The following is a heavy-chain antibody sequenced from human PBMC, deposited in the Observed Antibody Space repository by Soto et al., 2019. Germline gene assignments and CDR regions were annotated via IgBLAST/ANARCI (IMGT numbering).Heavy chain of an antibody. J-gene: IGHJ6*02. CDR1: GFTFSSYG. CDR2: IWYDGNNK. Sequence: QVQLVESGGGVVQPGRSLRLSCAASGFTFSSYGMHWVRQAPGKGLEWVAVIWYDGNNKYYADSVKGRFTISRDNSENTLYLQMNSLRAEATAVYYCARQVVPAAPYYYYGMDVWGHGTTVAVSS. CDR3: ARQVVPAAPYYYYGMDV. V-gene: IGHV3-33*01. D-gene: IGHD2-2*01.